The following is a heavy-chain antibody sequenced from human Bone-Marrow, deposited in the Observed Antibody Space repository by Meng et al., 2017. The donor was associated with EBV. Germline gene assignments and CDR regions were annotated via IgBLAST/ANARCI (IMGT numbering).Heavy chain of an antibody. D-gene: IGHD3-9*01. CDR3: ARATGGSTGYFR. CDR2: IKHSGST. J-gene: IGHJ4*02. CDR1: GGSLIGFS. Sequence: QVTLQQWGAGLLKPSETLSLTCVVNGGSLIGFSWSGIRKAPGKGLEWIGEIKHSGSTNYNPSLKNRVTISVDPSKNQFSLRLSSVTAADTAVYYCARATGGSTGYFRWGQGTLVTVSS. V-gene: IGHV4-34*01.